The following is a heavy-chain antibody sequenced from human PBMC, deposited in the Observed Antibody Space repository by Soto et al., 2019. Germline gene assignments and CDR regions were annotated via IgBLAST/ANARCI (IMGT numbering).Heavy chain of an antibody. V-gene: IGHV3-7*01. Sequence: EVQLVESGGSLVQPGGSLRLSCAASGFTFSNYWMTWVRQTPGKGLEWVANIGPGGREKNYVGSVKGRFTSSRDKAKNALYLQMNTLRAEDTAVYFCAREIAVAGGSYFDCWGQGLLVTVSS. J-gene: IGHJ4*02. CDR2: IGPGGREK. CDR1: GFTFSNYW. CDR3: AREIAVAGGSYFDC. D-gene: IGHD6-19*01.